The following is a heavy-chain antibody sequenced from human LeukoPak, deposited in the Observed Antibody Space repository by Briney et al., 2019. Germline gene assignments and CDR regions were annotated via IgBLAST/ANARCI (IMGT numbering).Heavy chain of an antibody. D-gene: IGHD6-13*01. J-gene: IGHJ2*01. V-gene: IGHV3-11*01. CDR3: ARVGPAAAGRGYWCFDL. CDR1: GFTFSAYY. CDR2: ISSSGYTM. Sequence: GGSLRLSCAASGFTFSAYYMSWIRQAPGKGLEWVSYISSSGYTMYYADSVKGRFTISRDNTKNSVYLQMNSLRAEDTAVYYCARVGPAAAGRGYWCFDLWGRGALVTVSS.